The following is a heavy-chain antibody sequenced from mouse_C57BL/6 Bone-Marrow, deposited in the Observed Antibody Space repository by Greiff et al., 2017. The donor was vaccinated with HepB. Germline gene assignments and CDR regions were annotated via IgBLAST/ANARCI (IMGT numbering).Heavy chain of an antibody. D-gene: IGHD1-1*01. Sequence: QVQLQQPGAELVKPGASVKLSCKASGYTFTSYWMHWVKQRPGRGLEWIGRIDPNSGGTKYNEKFKSKATLTVDKPSSTAYMQLSSLTSEDSAVYYCARRFITTVVATDYYAMDYWGQGTSVTVSS. CDR1: GYTFTSYW. J-gene: IGHJ4*01. CDR3: ARRFITTVVATDYYAMDY. CDR2: IDPNSGGT. V-gene: IGHV1-72*01.